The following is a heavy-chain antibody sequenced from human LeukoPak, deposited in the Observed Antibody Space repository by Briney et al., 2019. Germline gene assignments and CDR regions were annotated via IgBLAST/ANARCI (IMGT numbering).Heavy chain of an antibody. V-gene: IGHV3-23*01. D-gene: IGHD6-19*01. CDR1: GFTFNNYA. CDR2: ISASDGST. J-gene: IGHJ4*02. CDR3: AKLTSGWFEGF. Sequence: GGSLRLSCAASGFTFNNYAMTWVRQAPGKGLEWVSAISASDGSTYYVDSVKGRFTISRDFSKNILYLQMNSLRAEDTAVYYCAKLTSGWFEGFGGQGTLVTVSS.